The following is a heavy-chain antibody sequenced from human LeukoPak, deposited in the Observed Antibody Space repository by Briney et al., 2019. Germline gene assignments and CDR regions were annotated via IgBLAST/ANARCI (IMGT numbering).Heavy chain of an antibody. CDR3: ARDPRTVRI. Sequence: GGSLRLSCAASGFTFSDNYITWVRQAPGKGLEWLSYISGNGGVIQYADSVKGRFTISRDNAKNLLYLQMDSLRVEDTAIYYCARDPRTVRIWGQGTLVTVSS. CDR2: ISGNGGVI. J-gene: IGHJ4*02. D-gene: IGHD1-1*01. V-gene: IGHV3-11*04. CDR1: GFTFSDNY.